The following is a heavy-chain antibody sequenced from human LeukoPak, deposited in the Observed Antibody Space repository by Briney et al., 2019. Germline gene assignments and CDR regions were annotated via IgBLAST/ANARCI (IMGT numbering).Heavy chain of an antibody. V-gene: IGHV3-23*01. D-gene: IGHD3-22*01. CDR1: GFTFSSYA. CDR3: AKDDSTGYYYFDC. J-gene: IGHJ4*02. Sequence: GGSLRLSCAPSGFTFSSYAMSWVRQAPGKGLEWVSAISGSGGGTYYADSVKGRFTISRDNSKNTLYLQMNSLRAEDTAVYYCAKDDSTGYYYFDCWGQGTLVTVSS. CDR2: ISGSGGGT.